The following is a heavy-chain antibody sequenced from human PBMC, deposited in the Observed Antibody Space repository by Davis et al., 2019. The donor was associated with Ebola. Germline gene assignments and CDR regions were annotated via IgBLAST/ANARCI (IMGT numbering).Heavy chain of an antibody. Sequence: ASVKVSCKASGHPFITYYLHWVRQAPGQGLEWVGWIDPKSGGGNYAPEFQGRVTMTTDTSISTAYMDLSSLTSDDTAVFYCARELHGGEFNYWGQGTLVTVSS. J-gene: IGHJ4*02. CDR1: GHPFITYY. CDR3: ARELHGGEFNY. V-gene: IGHV1-2*02. D-gene: IGHD3-16*01. CDR2: IDPKSGGG.